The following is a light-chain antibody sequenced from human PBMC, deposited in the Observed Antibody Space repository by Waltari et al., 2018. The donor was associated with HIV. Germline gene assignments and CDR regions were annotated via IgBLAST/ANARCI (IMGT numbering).Light chain of an antibody. V-gene: IGLV2-14*03. CDR3: SSYVSTKNVL. CDR1: SSDIGGYNY. Sequence: QSALTQSASLSGSPGQSITISCSGSSSDIGGYNYASWYQQHPGKAPKLIIYNVNHRPSVISDRFSGSRSGNTASLTISGLQAEDEAIYYCSSYVSTKNVLFGGGTKVTVV. J-gene: IGLJ2*01. CDR2: NVN.